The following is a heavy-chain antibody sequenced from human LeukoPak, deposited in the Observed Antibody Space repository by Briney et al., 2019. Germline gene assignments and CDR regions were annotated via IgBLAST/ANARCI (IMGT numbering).Heavy chain of an antibody. V-gene: IGHV3-13*01. J-gene: IGHJ4*02. D-gene: IGHD3-10*01. CDR1: GFTFSSYD. CDR2: IGTAGDT. CDR3: ARVRYYGSGSSYYFDY. Sequence: GGSLRLSCAASGFTFSSYDMHWVRQATGKGLEWVSAIGTAGDTYYPGSVKGRFTISRENAKNSLYLQMNSLRAGDTAVYYCARVRYYGSGSSYYFDYWGQGTLVTVSS.